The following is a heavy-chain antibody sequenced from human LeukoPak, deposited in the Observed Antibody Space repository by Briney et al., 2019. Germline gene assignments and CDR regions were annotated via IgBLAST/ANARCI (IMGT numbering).Heavy chain of an antibody. D-gene: IGHD4-17*01. J-gene: IGHJ5*02. CDR3: ARVKNYGDYGGWFDP. CDR2: IYYSGST. Sequence: SQTLSLTCTVSGGSISSGGYYWSWIRQHPGKGLEWIGYIYYSGSTYYNPSLKSRVTISVDTSKNQFSLKLSSVTAADTAVYYCARVKNYGDYGGWFDPWGQGTLVTVSS. CDR1: GGSISSGGYY. V-gene: IGHV4-31*03.